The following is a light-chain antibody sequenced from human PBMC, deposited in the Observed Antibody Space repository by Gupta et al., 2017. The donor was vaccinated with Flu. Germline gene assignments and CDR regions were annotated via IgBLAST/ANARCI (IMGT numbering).Light chain of an antibody. CDR1: ISNIGRNN. CDR2: GNS. CDR3: AAWDDSLNGHYV. V-gene: IGLV1-44*01. J-gene: IGLJ1*01. Sequence: VNISCSGSISNIGRNNVNWYQQVPGTAPKLLIYGNSQRPSGVPDRFSGSKSGTSASLAISGLQSEDEADYYCAAWDDSLNGHYVFGTGTKVTVL.